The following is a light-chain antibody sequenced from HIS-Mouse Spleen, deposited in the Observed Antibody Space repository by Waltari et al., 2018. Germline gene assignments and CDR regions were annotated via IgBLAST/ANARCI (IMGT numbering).Light chain of an antibody. J-gene: IGLJ2*01. CDR1: ALPKKY. Sequence: SYELTQPPSVSVSPGQTARITCSGDALPKKYAYWYQQKSGQAPARVNYEDSKGPSGIAERFSGSSSGTMATLTIRGAQVEDEADYYGYSTYSSGNHRVFGGGTKLTVL. CDR3: YSTYSSGNHRV. CDR2: EDS. V-gene: IGLV3-10*01.